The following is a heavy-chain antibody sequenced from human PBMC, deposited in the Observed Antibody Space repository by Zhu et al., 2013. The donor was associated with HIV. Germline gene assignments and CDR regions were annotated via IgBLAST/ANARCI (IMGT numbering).Heavy chain of an antibody. D-gene: IGHD3-22*01. J-gene: IGHJ4*02. Sequence: QVQLVQSGTEVKKPGASLKVSCRASGYTFNDYAIHWVRQAPGQGLEWMGWINPDTWDTTLAPTFHGRVALTRATSSNTIYLFLSNLGPDDTALYFCARALTRTVSMNNGRAALDLWGQGTDLTVST. CDR3: ARALTRTVSMNNGRAALDL. CDR2: INPDTWDT. CDR1: GYTFNDYA. V-gene: IGHV1-2*02.